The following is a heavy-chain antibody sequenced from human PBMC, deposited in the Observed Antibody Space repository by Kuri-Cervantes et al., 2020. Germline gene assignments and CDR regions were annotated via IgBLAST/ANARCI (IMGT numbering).Heavy chain of an antibody. Sequence: GESLEIPWGASAFTFSSYAMHWVRQAPGKGLEWVGRIKSKTDGGTTDYAAPVKGRFTISRDDSKNTLYLQMNSLKTESTAVYYCTTDSDYVWGSRWEYYFDYWGQGTLVTVSS. J-gene: IGHJ4*02. D-gene: IGHD3-16*01. CDR2: IKSKTDGGTT. CDR1: AFTFSSYA. CDR3: TTDSDYVWGSRWEYYFDY. V-gene: IGHV3-15*01.